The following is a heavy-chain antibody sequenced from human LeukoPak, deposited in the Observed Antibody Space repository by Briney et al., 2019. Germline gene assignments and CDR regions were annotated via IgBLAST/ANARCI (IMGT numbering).Heavy chain of an antibody. Sequence: GGCLRLSCAASGFTFSSYAMSWVRQAPGKGLEWVSAISGSGGSTYYADSVKGRFTISRDNSKNTLYLQMNSLRAEDTAVYYCAKEFGHYYDSSGYYYDYWGQGTLVTVSS. D-gene: IGHD3-22*01. V-gene: IGHV3-23*01. CDR3: AKEFGHYYDSSGYYYDY. J-gene: IGHJ4*02. CDR1: GFTFSSYA. CDR2: ISGSGGST.